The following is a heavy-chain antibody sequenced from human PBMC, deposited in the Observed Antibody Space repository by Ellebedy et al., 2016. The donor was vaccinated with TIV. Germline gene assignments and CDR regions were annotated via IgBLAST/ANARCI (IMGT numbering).Heavy chain of an antibody. CDR2: IYHSGST. CDR3: ARVRVGASDY. CDR1: GYSISSGYY. J-gene: IGHJ4*02. D-gene: IGHD1-26*01. V-gene: IGHV4-38-2*02. Sequence: SETLSLTCTVSGYSISSGYYWGWIRQPPGKGLEWIGSIYHSGSTYYTPSLKSRVTISVDTSKNQFSLKLSSVTAADTAVYYCARVRVGASDYWGQGTLVTVSS.